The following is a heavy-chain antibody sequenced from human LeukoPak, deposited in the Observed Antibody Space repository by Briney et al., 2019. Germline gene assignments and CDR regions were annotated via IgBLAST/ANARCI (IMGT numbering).Heavy chain of an antibody. CDR1: GGSITGYH. CDR3: ARHVRYCSDGSCSAYDY. D-gene: IGHD2-15*01. Sequence: PSETLSLTCAVSGGSITGYHWSWIRQPPGKGLEWIGYIHYSGSIDYNPSLKSRVTISVDTSKNQFSLRLTSVTAADTAVYYCARHVRYCSDGSCSAYDYWGQGTLVTVSS. J-gene: IGHJ4*02. V-gene: IGHV4-59*08. CDR2: IHYSGSI.